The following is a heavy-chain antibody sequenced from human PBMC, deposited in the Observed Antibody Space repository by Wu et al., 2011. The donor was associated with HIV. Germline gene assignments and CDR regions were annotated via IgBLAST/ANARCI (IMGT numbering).Heavy chain of an antibody. CDR1: GGTFNSYG. J-gene: IGHJ4*02. CDR2: IIPIFVTA. CDR3: ALRTXAGSGSDY. D-gene: IGHD3-10*01. V-gene: IGHV1-69*06. Sequence: QVQLVQSGAAVKKPGSSVKVSCKASGGTFNSYGITWVRQAPGQGLEWMGRIIPIFVTANYAQKFQGRVTITADKSTSTAYMELSSLRSEDTAVYYCALRTXAGSGSDYWGQGTLVTVSS.